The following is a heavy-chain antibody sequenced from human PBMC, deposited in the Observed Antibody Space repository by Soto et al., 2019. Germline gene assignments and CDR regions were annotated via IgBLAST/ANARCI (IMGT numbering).Heavy chain of an antibody. CDR1: GFTFSSYW. CDR3: ASSRSPSDTAMVTGGY. D-gene: IGHD5-18*01. J-gene: IGHJ4*02. CDR2: IKQDGSEK. Sequence: GGSLRLSCAASGFTFSSYWMSWVRQAPGKGLEWVANIKQDGSEKYYVDSVKGRFTISRDNAKYSLYLQMNSLRAEDTVVYYCASSRSPSDTAMVTGGYWGQGTLVTVSS. V-gene: IGHV3-7*02.